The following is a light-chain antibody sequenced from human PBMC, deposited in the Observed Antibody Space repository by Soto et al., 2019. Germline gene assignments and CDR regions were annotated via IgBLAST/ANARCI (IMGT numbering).Light chain of an antibody. Sequence: EIVMTQSPATLSVSPGERATLSCRASQSVSSNLAWYQQKHGQAPRLLIYGASTRATGIPARFSGSGSGTEFTLTIRSMQSEDFAVYYCQQYNNWPPTFGQGTKVDIK. CDR3: QQYNNWPPT. J-gene: IGKJ1*01. CDR2: GAS. CDR1: QSVSSN. V-gene: IGKV3-15*01.